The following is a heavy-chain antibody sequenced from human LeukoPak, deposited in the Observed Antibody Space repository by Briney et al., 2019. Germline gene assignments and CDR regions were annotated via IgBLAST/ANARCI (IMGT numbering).Heavy chain of an antibody. CDR3: ARGTYYYDSSGYCYIDY. Sequence: PSETLSLTCTVSGGSISSYYWSWIRQPPGKGLEWIGYIYYSGSTNYNPSLKSRVTISVDTSKNQFSLKLSSVTAADTAVYYCARGTYYYDSSGYCYIDYWGQGTLVTVSS. CDR2: IYYSGST. D-gene: IGHD3-22*01. J-gene: IGHJ4*02. V-gene: IGHV4-59*01. CDR1: GGSISSYY.